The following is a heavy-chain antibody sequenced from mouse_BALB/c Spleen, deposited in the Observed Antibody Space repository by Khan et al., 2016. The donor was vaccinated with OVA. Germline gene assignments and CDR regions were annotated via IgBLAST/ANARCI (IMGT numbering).Heavy chain of an antibody. D-gene: IGHD2-3*01. J-gene: IGHJ4*01. CDR3: ARRGDGYYGAMDY. CDR1: GYSITSDYA. CDR2: ISYSGST. Sequence: EVQLQESGPGLVKPSQSLSLTCTVTGYSITSDYAWNWIRQFPGNKLEWMGYISYSGSTSYNPSLKSRISTNRDTSTNQFFLQLHSLTTEDTATDYCARRGDGYYGAMDYWGQGTSVTVSS. V-gene: IGHV3-2*02.